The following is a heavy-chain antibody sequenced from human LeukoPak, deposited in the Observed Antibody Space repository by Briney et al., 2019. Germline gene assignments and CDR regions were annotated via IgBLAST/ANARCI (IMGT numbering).Heavy chain of an antibody. CDR2: IYSGGST. CDR1: GFTVSSSY. Sequence: PGGSLRLSCAASGFTVSSSYMSWVRQAPGKGLEWVSVIYSGGSTYYADSVKGRFTISRDNSKNTLYLQMNSLRAEDTAVYYCARDYGSGLLDYWGQGTLVTVSS. J-gene: IGHJ4*02. V-gene: IGHV3-53*01. D-gene: IGHD3-10*01. CDR3: ARDYGSGLLDY.